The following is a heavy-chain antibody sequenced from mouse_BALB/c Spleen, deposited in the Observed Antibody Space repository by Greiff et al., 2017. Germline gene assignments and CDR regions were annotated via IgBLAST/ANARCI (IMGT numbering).Heavy chain of an antibody. J-gene: IGHJ4*01. CDR1: GYTFSSYW. V-gene: IGHV1-9*01. CDR2: ILPGSGST. D-gene: IGHD4-1*01. Sequence: VQLQQSGAELMKPGASVKISCKATGYTFSSYWIEWVKQRPGHGLEWIGEILPGSGSTNYNEKFKGKATFTADTSSNTAYMQLSSLTSEDSAVYYGARKANWSYYYAMDYWGQGTSVTFSA. CDR3: ARKANWSYYYAMDY.